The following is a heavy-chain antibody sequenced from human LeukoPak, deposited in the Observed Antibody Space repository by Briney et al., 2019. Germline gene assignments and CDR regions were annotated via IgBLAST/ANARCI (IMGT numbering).Heavy chain of an antibody. Sequence: SETLSLTCTVSGGSISSSSYYWGWIRQPPGKGLEWIGSIYYSGSTYYNPSLKSRVTISVDTSKNQFSLKLSSVTAADTAVYYCAGATYYDFWSGYYHFDYWGQGTLVTVSS. J-gene: IGHJ4*02. CDR2: IYYSGST. CDR1: GGSISSSSYY. D-gene: IGHD3-3*01. CDR3: AGATYYDFWSGYYHFDY. V-gene: IGHV4-39*07.